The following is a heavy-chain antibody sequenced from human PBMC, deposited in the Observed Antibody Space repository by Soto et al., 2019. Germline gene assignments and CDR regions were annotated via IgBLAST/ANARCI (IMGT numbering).Heavy chain of an antibody. Sequence: QVQLQESGPGLVKPSETLSLTCTVSGGSISSYYWSWIRQPPGKGLEWIGYIYYSGSTNYNPSLKSRVTISVDTSKNQFSLKLSSVTAADTAVYYCAIGYCSGGSCYGSAFDIWGQGTMVTVSS. CDR2: IYYSGST. V-gene: IGHV4-59*01. CDR3: AIGYCSGGSCYGSAFDI. CDR1: GGSISSYY. D-gene: IGHD2-15*01. J-gene: IGHJ3*02.